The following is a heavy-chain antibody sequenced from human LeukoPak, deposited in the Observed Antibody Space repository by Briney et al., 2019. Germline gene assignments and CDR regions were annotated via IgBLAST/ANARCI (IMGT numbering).Heavy chain of an antibody. Sequence: PGSPRRLSEGGAGFACSYCYMSCIRQAPGKGLEWVSYISSSSSDTNYADSVKGRFTISRDNAKKSLYLQMNSLRAEDTAVYYCASGNWGCSSATCDYFDYWGQGTLVTVSS. CDR3: ASGNWGCSSATCDYFDY. J-gene: IGHJ4*02. CDR2: ISSSSSDT. V-gene: IGHV3-11*03. CDR1: GFACSYCY. D-gene: IGHD2-2*01.